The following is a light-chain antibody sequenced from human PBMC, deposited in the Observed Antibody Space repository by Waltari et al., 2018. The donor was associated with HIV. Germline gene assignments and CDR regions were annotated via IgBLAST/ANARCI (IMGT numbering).Light chain of an antibody. V-gene: IGLV2-8*01. CDR1: NSDIGNFDY. CDR2: EVN. J-gene: IGLJ2*01. CDR3: SSYATTNDFYVL. Sequence: QSALTQPPSASGSPGQSVTISCTGTNSDIGNFDYVAWYQQHPGKPPKLIISEVNKRPSGVPNRFSGSKSGNTASLTVSGLQAEDEADYYCSSYATTNDFYVLFGGGTKLTVL.